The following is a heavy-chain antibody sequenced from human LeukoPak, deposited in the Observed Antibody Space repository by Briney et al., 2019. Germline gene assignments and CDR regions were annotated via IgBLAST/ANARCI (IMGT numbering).Heavy chain of an antibody. D-gene: IGHD5-24*01. Sequence: GGSLSLSCASSGFTFDFYTMHWVRQAPGKGLVWVSLISGDGAITYYADSVKGRFTISRDNSKNSLYLQMNSLRTEDTALYYCAKAMRGGYTSLDYWGQGTLVTVSS. CDR3: AKAMRGGYTSLDY. CDR1: GFTFDFYT. J-gene: IGHJ4*02. CDR2: ISGDGAIT. V-gene: IGHV3-43*01.